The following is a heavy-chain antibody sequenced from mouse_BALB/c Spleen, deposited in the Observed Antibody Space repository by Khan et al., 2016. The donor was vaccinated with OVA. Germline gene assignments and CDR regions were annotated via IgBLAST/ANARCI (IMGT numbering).Heavy chain of an antibody. CDR2: IWGDGST. D-gene: IGHD2-10*01. Sequence: VELVESGPGLVAPSQSLSITCTVSGFSLTGYGVNWVRQPPGKGLEWLGMIWGDGSTDYNSALKSRLSISKDNSKSQVFLKMHSLQTDDTARYYCARAYYGNYREAMDYWGQGTSVTVSS. V-gene: IGHV2-6-7*01. J-gene: IGHJ4*01. CDR1: GFSLTGYG. CDR3: ARAYYGNYREAMDY.